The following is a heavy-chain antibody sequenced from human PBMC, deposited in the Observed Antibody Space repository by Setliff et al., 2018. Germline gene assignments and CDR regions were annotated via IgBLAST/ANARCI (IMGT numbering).Heavy chain of an antibody. CDR1: GGSFSGYY. J-gene: IGHJ4*02. CDR2: IYYSGST. D-gene: IGHD3-3*01. CDR3: ARERMYYNFWSGYSDY. V-gene: IGHV4-31*11. Sequence: PSETLSLTCAVYGGSFSGYYWSWIRQHPGKGLEWIGYIYYSGSTYYNPSLKSRVTISVDTSKNQFSLKLSSVTAADTAVYYCARERMYYNFWSGYSDYWGQGTLVTVSS.